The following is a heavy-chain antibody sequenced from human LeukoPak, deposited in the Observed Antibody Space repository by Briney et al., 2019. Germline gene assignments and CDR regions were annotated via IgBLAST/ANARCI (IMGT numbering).Heavy chain of an antibody. D-gene: IGHD2-15*01. J-gene: IGHJ5*02. V-gene: IGHV3-21*01. CDR1: GFTFSSYS. CDR2: ISSSSSYI. CDR3: ARDIYCSGGSCTPAFDP. Sequence: PGGSLRLSCAASGFTFSSYSMNWVRQAPGKGLEWVSSISSSSSYIYYADSVKGRFTISRDNAKNSLYLQMNSLGAEDTAVYYCARDIYCSGGSCTPAFDPWGQGTLVTVSS.